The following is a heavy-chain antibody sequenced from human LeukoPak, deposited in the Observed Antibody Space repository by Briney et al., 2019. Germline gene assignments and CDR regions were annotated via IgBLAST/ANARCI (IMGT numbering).Heavy chain of an antibody. CDR2: ISSSSSYI. CDR3: ARPRGNVEMATNPFDY. D-gene: IGHD5-24*01. J-gene: IGHJ4*02. V-gene: IGHV3-21*01. Sequence: GGSLRLSCAASGFTFSSYSMNWVRKAPGRGLEWVSSISSSSSYIYYAGSVKGRFTISRDNAKNSLYLQMNSLRVEDTAVYYCARPRGNVEMATNPFDYWGQGTLVTVSS. CDR1: GFTFSSYS.